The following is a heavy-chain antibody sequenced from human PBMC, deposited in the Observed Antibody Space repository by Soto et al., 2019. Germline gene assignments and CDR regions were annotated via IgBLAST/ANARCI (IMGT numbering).Heavy chain of an antibody. Sequence: GESLKISCKGSGYSFTSYWISWVRQMPGKGLEWMGRIDPSDSYPNYSPSFQGHVTISADKSISTAYLQWSSLKASDTAMYYCATSYPTQWLIQYYHYGMDVWGQATTVP. CDR1: GYSFTSYW. CDR3: ATSYPTQWLIQYYHYGMDV. J-gene: IGHJ6*02. D-gene: IGHD6-19*01. CDR2: IDPSDSYP. V-gene: IGHV5-10-1*01.